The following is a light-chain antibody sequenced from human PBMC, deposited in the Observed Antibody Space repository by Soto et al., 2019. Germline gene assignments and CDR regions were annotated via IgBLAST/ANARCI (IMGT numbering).Light chain of an antibody. V-gene: IGKV3-15*01. J-gene: IGKJ1*01. CDR2: GAS. CDR1: QSVSSN. CDR3: QQYNRWPPWT. Sequence: EIVMTHSPATLSVSPGERATLSCRASQSVSSNLAWYQQKPGQAPRLLIYGASTRATGIPVRFSGSGSGTDFTLTISSLQSEDFAVYYCQQYNRWPPWTFGQGTKVDIK.